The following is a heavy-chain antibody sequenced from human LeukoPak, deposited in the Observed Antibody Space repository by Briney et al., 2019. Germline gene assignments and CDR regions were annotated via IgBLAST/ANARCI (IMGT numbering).Heavy chain of an antibody. J-gene: IGHJ4*02. CDR3: ASIAISTVTTALDY. CDR1: GGSFSGYY. Sequence: SETLSLTCAVYGGSFSGYYWSWIRQPPGKGLEWIGEINHSGSTNYNPSLKSRVTISVDTSKNQFSLKLSSVTAADTAVYYCASIAISTVTTALDYWGQGTLVTVSS. V-gene: IGHV4-34*01. D-gene: IGHD4-17*01. CDR2: INHSGST.